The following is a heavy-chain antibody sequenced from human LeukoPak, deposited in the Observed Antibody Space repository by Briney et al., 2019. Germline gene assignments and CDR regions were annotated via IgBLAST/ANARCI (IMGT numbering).Heavy chain of an antibody. Sequence: PSETLSLTCTVSGGSISSSSYYWAWIRPPPGKGLEWIGSIYYSGSTYYNPFLRSRVTISVDTSKNQFSLKLSSVTAADTAVYYCARRAYSGSYPPYFDYWGQGTLVTVSS. CDR1: GGSISSSSYY. V-gene: IGHV4-39*01. CDR2: IYYSGST. CDR3: ARRAYSGSYPPYFDY. D-gene: IGHD1-26*01. J-gene: IGHJ4*02.